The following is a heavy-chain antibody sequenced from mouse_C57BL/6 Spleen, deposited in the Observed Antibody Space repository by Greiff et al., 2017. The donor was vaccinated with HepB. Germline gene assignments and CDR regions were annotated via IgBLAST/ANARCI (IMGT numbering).Heavy chain of an antibody. V-gene: IGHV1-15*01. J-gene: IGHJ2*01. D-gene: IGHD1-1*01. Sequence: QVQLQQSGAELVRPGASVTLSCKASGYTFTDYEMHWVKQTPVHGLEWIGAIDPETGGTAYNQKFKGKAILTADKSSSTAYMELRSLTSEDSAVYYCTYFYCSNFDYWGQGTTLTVSS. CDR2: IDPETGGT. CDR1: GYTFTDYE. CDR3: TYFYCSNFDY.